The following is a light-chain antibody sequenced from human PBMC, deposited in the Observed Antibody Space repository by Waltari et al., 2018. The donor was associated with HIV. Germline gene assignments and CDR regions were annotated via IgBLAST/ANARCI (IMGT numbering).Light chain of an antibody. CDR3: QQYSITPVT. Sequence: DIVMTQSPDSLAVSLGERATMNCKSSQSVFYSSNSKNYLAWYQQKPGQPPKLLIYWASTRESGAPDRFSGSGSGTDFTLTISSLQAEDVAVYYCQQYSITPVTFGQGTKLEIK. J-gene: IGKJ2*01. CDR1: QSVFYSSNSKNY. V-gene: IGKV4-1*01. CDR2: WAS.